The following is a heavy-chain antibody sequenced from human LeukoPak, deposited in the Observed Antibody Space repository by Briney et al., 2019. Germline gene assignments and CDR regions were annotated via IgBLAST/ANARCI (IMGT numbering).Heavy chain of an antibody. J-gene: IGHJ4*02. CDR2: ISSSSTYT. D-gene: IGHD3-10*01. CDR3: ARSYGSGSYYPRDY. V-gene: IGHV3-11*03. CDR1: GFTFSDYY. Sequence: PRGSLRLSCAASGFTFSDYYTSWIRDAPGEGLEWVSYISSSSTYTNYADSVKGRFTISRDNAKHSLYLQMNSLRADDTAVYYCARSYGSGSYYPRDYWGQGTLVTVSS.